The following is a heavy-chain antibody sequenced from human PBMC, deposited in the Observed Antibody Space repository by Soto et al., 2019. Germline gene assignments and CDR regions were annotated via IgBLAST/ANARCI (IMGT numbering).Heavy chain of an antibody. D-gene: IGHD6-13*01. CDR3: GKEGASSWYDFDY. CDR1: GFTFSSYA. V-gene: IGHV3-23*01. CDR2: ISGSGGST. Sequence: EVQLLESGGGLVQPGGSLSLSCAASGFTFSSYAMSWVRQAPAKGLEWVSAISGSGGSTYYAHYVKGRFTISRDNSKTTRYLHMKSLRAEDTAVYYCGKEGASSWYDFDYWGQGTLVAFSS. J-gene: IGHJ4*02.